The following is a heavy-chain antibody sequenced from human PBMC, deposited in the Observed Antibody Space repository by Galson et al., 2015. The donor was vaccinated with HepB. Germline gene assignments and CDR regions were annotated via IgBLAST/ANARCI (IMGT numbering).Heavy chain of an antibody. J-gene: IGHJ4*02. CDR1: GYRFTNYW. Sequence: SGAEVKKPGESVKISCKGSGYRFTNYWIGWVRQMPGKGLEWMGIIYPGDSDIRYSPSFQGQVTISADKSTSTAYLQWSSLKASDTAVYYCASVLYDRAMAQFDYWGQGTLVSVSS. CDR2: IYPGDSDI. V-gene: IGHV5-51*03. D-gene: IGHD3-10*02. CDR3: ASVLYDRAMAQFDY.